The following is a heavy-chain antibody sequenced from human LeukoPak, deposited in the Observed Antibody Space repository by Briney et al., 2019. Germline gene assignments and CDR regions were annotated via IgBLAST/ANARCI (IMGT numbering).Heavy chain of an antibody. CDR3: ARESYYGLGSYSY. V-gene: IGHV3-74*01. J-gene: IGHJ4*02. D-gene: IGHD3-10*01. Sequence: PGGSLRLSCAASGFTFRDYWMHWVRQAPGKGLMWVSHIDSHATSTYYTDSVKGRFTISRDNAKNTVYLQMNSLRAEDTAIYYCARESYYGLGSYSYWGQGTLVTVSS. CDR2: IDSHATST. CDR1: GFTFRDYW.